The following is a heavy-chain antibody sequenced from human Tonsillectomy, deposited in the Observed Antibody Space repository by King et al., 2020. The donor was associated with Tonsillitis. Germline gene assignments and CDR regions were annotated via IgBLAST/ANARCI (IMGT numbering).Heavy chain of an antibody. D-gene: IGHD3-22*01. J-gene: IGHJ5*02. CDR2: IHYSGKT. V-gene: IGHV4-39*02. Sequence: MQLQESGPGLVKPSETLSLTCIVSGGSISDTSYHWGWLRQPPGKGLEWIGSIHYSGKTYYNSSLKSRVTILVDTSKNQFSLKLSSVTAADTAVYYCARDPGYSRGFDPWGQGTLVTVSS. CDR1: GGSISDTSYH. CDR3: ARDPGYSRGFDP.